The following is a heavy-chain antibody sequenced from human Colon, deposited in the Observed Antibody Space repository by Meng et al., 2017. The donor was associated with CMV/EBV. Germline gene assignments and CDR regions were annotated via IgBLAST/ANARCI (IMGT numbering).Heavy chain of an antibody. CDR1: GFAFSNYW. V-gene: IGHV3-74*01. D-gene: IGHD2-21*01. CDR3: TTSPSINRG. J-gene: IGHJ4*02. Sequence: GGSLRLSCAASGFAFSNYWMQWVRQAPGKGLVWVSNIKRDGSSANYADSVKGRFTISRDNAKNTLYLEMNSLRVEDTAVYYCTTSPSINRGWGQGTLVTVSS. CDR2: IKRDGSSA.